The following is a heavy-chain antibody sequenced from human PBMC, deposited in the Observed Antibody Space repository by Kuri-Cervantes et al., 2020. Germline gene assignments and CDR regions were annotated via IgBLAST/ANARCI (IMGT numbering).Heavy chain of an antibody. J-gene: IGHJ5*02. D-gene: IGHD3-10*01. Sequence: GSLRLSCAVYGGSFSGYYWSWIRQPPGKGLEWIGEINHSGSTNYNPSLKSRVTISVDTSKNQFSLKLSSVTAADTAVYCCARGRMVQGQTRRWFDPWGQGTLVTVSS. CDR1: GGSFSGYY. CDR3: ARGRMVQGQTRRWFDP. V-gene: IGHV4-34*01. CDR2: INHSGST.